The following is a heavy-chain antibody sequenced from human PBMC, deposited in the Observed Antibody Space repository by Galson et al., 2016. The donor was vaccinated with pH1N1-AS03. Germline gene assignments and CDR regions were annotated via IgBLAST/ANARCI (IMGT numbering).Heavy chain of an antibody. V-gene: IGHV4-39*01. Sequence: ETLSLTCTVSGVSITSSTYYWGWIRQPPGKGLEWIGSVYYNGDTYYNPSLKSRVTISVDTSKNQFSLKLNSVTAADTSIFYCARHGAWSWYFDLWGRGTLVTVSS. CDR1: GVSITSSTYY. D-gene: IGHD3-16*01. J-gene: IGHJ2*01. CDR2: VYYNGDT. CDR3: ARHGAWSWYFDL.